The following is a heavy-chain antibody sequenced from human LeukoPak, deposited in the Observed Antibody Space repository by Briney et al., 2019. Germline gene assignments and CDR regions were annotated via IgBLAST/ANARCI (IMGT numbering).Heavy chain of an antibody. V-gene: IGHV3-21*01. CDR1: GFTFTSYA. Sequence: PGGSLRRSCAASGFTFTSYAMNWVRQAPGAGLEWVASISGAGSFIYYADSVKGRLTISRDNTKNTLYLQMNSLRAEDTAVYYCARERQNKDFWSGGDYWGQGTLVTVSS. CDR2: ISGAGSFI. J-gene: IGHJ4*02. CDR3: ARERQNKDFWSGGDY. D-gene: IGHD3-3*01.